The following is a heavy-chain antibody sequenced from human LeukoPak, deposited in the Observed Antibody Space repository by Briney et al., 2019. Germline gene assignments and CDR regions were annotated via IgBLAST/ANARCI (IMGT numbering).Heavy chain of an antibody. D-gene: IGHD3-3*01. CDR3: ARERRIKIFGGVKGPSAEMEV. Sequence: GGSLRLSCAASGFTFSSYSMNWVRQAPGKGLEWVSSISSSSYIYYEDSVKGRFTISRDNAKNSLYLQMNSLRAEDTAVYYCARERRIKIFGGVKGPSAEMEVWGKGTTVTVSS. CDR2: ISSSSYI. J-gene: IGHJ6*04. V-gene: IGHV3-21*06. CDR1: GFTFSSYS.